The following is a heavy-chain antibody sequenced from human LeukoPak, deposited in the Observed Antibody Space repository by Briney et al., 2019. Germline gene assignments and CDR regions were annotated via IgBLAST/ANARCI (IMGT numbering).Heavy chain of an antibody. D-gene: IGHD1-26*01. CDR2: IYYSGST. J-gene: IGHJ6*02. Sequence: SETLSLTCTVSGGSISSYYWSWIRQPPGKGLEWIGYIYYSGSTNYNPSLKRRVTISVDTSKNQFSLKLSSVTAADTAVYYCARAYSGSPRYYYYYGMDVWGQGTTVTVSS. V-gene: IGHV4-59*01. CDR1: GGSISSYY. CDR3: ARAYSGSPRYYYYYGMDV.